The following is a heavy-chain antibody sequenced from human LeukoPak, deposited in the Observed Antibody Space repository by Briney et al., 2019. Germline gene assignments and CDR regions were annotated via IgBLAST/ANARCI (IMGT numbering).Heavy chain of an antibody. J-gene: IGHJ4*02. CDR1: GFTFSSYT. D-gene: IGHD3-10*01. CDR2: IGASGGRT. Sequence: PGGSLRLSCAASGFTFSSYTMNWVRQAPGKGLEWVSGIGASGGRTYYADSVKGRLTISRDNSKNTLFLQMNSLRAEDTAVYYCAKTVSGSYSYQGGDYWGQGTLVTVSS. V-gene: IGHV3-23*01. CDR3: AKTVSGSYSYQGGDY.